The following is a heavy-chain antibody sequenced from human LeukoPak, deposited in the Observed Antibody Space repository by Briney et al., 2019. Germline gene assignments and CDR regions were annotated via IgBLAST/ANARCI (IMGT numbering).Heavy chain of an antibody. D-gene: IGHD2-2*01. CDR2: IKSKTDGGTT. V-gene: IGHV3-15*01. J-gene: IGHJ4*02. CDR3: TTANPEGSSTSCYECFDY. CDR1: GFTFSNYA. Sequence: GSLRLSCAASGFTFSNYAMNWVCQAPGKGLEWVGRIKSKTDGGTTDYAAPVKGRFTISRDDSKNTLYLQMNSLKTEDTAVYYCTTANPEGSSTSCYECFDYWGQGTLVTVSS.